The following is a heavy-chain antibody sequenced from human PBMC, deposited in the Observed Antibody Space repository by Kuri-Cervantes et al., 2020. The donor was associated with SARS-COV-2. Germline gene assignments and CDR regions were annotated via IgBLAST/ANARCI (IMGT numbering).Heavy chain of an antibody. J-gene: IGHJ4*02. D-gene: IGHD2-21*01. CDR2: IKRDGTEK. CDR1: GFTSSRYW. CDR3: ASGDSYRVYFDY. V-gene: IGHV3-7*01. Sequence: GGSLRLSCAASGFTSSRYWMSWVRQTPGKGLECVANIKRDGTEKNYVDSVKGRFTISRDNAENSLSLQMNSLRAEDTAVYYCASGDSYRVYFDYWGQGTLVTVSS.